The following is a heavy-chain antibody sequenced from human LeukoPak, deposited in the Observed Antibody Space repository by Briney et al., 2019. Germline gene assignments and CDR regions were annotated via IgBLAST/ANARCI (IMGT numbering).Heavy chain of an antibody. Sequence: SETLSLTCTVSDGSISSYYWSWIRQPPGKGLEWIGYIYYSGSTNYNPPLKSRVTISVDTSKNQFSLKLSSVTAADTAVYYCARSSGDYGGNADYWGQGTLVTVSS. CDR1: DGSISSYY. CDR2: IYYSGST. J-gene: IGHJ4*02. V-gene: IGHV4-59*08. CDR3: ARSSGDYGGNADY. D-gene: IGHD4-23*01.